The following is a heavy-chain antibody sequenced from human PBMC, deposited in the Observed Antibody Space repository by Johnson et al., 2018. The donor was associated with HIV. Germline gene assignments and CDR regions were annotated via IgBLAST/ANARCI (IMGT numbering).Heavy chain of an antibody. V-gene: IGHV3-11*04. J-gene: IGHJ3*02. Sequence: QVQLVESGGGLVQPGGSLRLSCAGSGFRFSDYYMSWIRQAPGKGLEWVSYISSSGSTIYYADFVKGRFTISRDKSKSTLYLQMNSLRAEDTAVYFCARGWVGSTVTTSAGAFDIWGQGTMVTVSS. CDR2: ISSSGSTI. CDR1: GFRFSDYY. CDR3: ARGWVGSTVTTSAGAFDI. D-gene: IGHD4-17*01.